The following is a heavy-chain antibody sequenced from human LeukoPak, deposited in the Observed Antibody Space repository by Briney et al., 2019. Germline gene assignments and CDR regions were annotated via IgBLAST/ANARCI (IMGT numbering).Heavy chain of an antibody. V-gene: IGHV4-4*07. CDR2: IYPTDNT. CDR1: GGSIRGYY. J-gene: IGHJ6*03. D-gene: IGHD2-21*01. Sequence: PSETLSLTCSVSGGSIRGYYWCWIRQPAGKGPEWIGRIYPTDNTDYNPSLKTRVTMSTDLSKKQFSLRLRSVTAAERSIYECSRLKFYDGTGYSPGYYMDVWGKGTAVTVSS. CDR3: SRLKFYDGTGYSPGYYMDV.